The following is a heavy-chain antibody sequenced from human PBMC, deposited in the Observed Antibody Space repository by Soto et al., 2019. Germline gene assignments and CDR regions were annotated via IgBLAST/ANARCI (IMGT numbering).Heavy chain of an antibody. V-gene: IGHV4-4*02. D-gene: IGHD3-22*01. CDR1: GGSISSSNW. CDR3: ARGTPDSSGYPSGFDY. J-gene: IGHJ4*02. Sequence: QVQLQESGPGLVKPSGTLSLTCAVSGGSISSSNWWSWVRQPPGKGLEWIGEIYHSGSTNYNPSLKPLVTLSXRKXKXQFSLKLSSVTAADTAVYYCARGTPDSSGYPSGFDYWGQGTLVTVSS. CDR2: IYHSGST.